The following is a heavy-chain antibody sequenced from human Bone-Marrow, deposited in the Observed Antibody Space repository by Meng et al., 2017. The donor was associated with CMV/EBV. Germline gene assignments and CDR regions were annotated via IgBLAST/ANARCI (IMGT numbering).Heavy chain of an antibody. V-gene: IGHV3-21*01. Sequence: GESLKISCAASGFTFSSYSLNWVRQAPGKGLEWVSSISSSSSYIYYADSVKGRFTISRVNAKNSLYLQMNSLRAEDTAVYYCARVWGRGLLSGSYPDYWGQGTLVTVSS. CDR1: GFTFSSYS. CDR2: ISSSSSYI. CDR3: ARVWGRGLLSGSYPDY. J-gene: IGHJ4*02. D-gene: IGHD1-26*01.